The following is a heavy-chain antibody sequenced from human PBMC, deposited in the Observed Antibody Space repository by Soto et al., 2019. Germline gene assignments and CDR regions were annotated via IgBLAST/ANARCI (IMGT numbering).Heavy chain of an antibody. CDR1: GYTFTSYG. CDR2: ISAYNGNT. Sequence: QVQLVQSGAEVKKPGASVKVSCKASGYTFTSYGFSWVRQAPGQGLEWMGWISAYNGNTNYAQKHQGRVTMTTDTSTSTDYMELRSLRSDDTAVYYCASNYLYYYGSGNTNYYGMDVWGQGTTVTVSS. V-gene: IGHV1-18*01. D-gene: IGHD3-10*01. J-gene: IGHJ6*02. CDR3: ASNYLYYYGSGNTNYYGMDV.